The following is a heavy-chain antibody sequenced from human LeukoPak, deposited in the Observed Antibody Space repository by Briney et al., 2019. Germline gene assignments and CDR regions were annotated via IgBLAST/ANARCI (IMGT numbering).Heavy chain of an antibody. J-gene: IGHJ3*02. V-gene: IGHV4-38-2*02. CDR1: GYSISSGYY. CDR3: AKSNGYGLIDI. D-gene: IGHD3-10*01. Sequence: SETLSLTCTVSGYSISSGYYGGWIRQPPGKALEWIGNIFYSGSTYYSPSLKSRVTISLDTSRNQFSLKLNSVTAADTAVYYCAKSNGYGLIDIWGQGTMVTVSS. CDR2: IFYSGST.